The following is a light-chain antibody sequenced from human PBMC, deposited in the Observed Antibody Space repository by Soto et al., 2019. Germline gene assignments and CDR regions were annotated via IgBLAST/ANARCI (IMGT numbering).Light chain of an antibody. J-gene: IGKJ1*01. CDR2: GAS. CDR1: QSLLYIPNNQNY. CDR3: QQYLGTPPRT. V-gene: IGKV4-1*01. Sequence: DIVMTQSPDSLAVSLGERATINFKSSQSLLYIPNNQNYLAWYQQKPGQPPKLLIYGASTRESGVPDRFSGSGSRTDFTLSISSLQAEDVAVYYCQQYLGTPPRTFGQGTKVEIK.